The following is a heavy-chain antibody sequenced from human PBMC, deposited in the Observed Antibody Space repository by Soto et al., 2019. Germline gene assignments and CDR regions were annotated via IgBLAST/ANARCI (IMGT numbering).Heavy chain of an antibody. Sequence: SETLSLTCTVSGGSISSYYWSWIRQPPGKGLEWIGYIYYSGSTNYNPSLKSRVTMSVDTSKNQFSLKLSSVTAADTAVYYCARAHGYCNNGVCENWLDPWGQGTLVTVYS. J-gene: IGHJ5*02. CDR3: ARAHGYCNNGVCENWLDP. CDR2: IYYSGST. V-gene: IGHV4-59*01. CDR1: GGSISSYY. D-gene: IGHD2-8*01.